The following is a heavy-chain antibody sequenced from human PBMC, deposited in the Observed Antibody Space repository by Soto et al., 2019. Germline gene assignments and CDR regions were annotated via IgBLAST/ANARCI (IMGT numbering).Heavy chain of an antibody. D-gene: IGHD2-2*01. CDR3: ARVGVPAAATYYYYYMDV. CDR1: GFTFSSYW. V-gene: IGHV3-7*01. CDR2: IKQDGSEK. Sequence: PGGSLRLSCAASGFTFSSYWMSWVRQAPGKGLEWVANIKQDGSEKYYVDSVKGRFTISRDNAKNSLYLQMNSLRAEDTAVYYCARVGVPAAATYYYYYMDVWGKGTTVTVSS. J-gene: IGHJ6*03.